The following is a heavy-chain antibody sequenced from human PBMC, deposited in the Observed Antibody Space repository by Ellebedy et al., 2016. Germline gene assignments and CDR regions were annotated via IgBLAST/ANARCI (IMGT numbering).Heavy chain of an antibody. D-gene: IGHD7-27*01. CDR3: FTDYGTGGY. J-gene: IGHJ4*02. Sequence: GGSLRLSCAASGLILRNAWMNWVRQAPGKGLEWVGRIKREASGGTTQYAAPVQGRFTISRDDSKNTLYLQMNSLGTEDTGVYYCFTDYGTGGYWGQGTLVTVSS. CDR1: GLILRNAW. V-gene: IGHV3-15*07. CDR2: IKREASGGTT.